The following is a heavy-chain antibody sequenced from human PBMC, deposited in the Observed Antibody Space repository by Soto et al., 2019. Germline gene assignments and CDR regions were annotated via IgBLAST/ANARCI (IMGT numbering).Heavy chain of an antibody. D-gene: IGHD3-3*01. J-gene: IGHJ4*02. Sequence: SPTLSLTCAISGDSVSSNSAAWNWIRQSPSRGLEWLGRTYYRSKWYNDYAVSVKSRITINPDTSKNQFSLQLNSVTPEDTAVYYCARGSDFWMLGGHYDYWGQGTLVTVSS. CDR1: GDSVSSNSAA. CDR3: ARGSDFWMLGGHYDY. V-gene: IGHV6-1*01. CDR2: TYYRSKWYN.